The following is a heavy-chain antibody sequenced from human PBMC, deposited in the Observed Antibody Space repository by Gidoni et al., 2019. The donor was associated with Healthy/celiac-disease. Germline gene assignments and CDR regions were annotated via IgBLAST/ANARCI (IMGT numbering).Heavy chain of an antibody. CDR2: ISYDGDKR. V-gene: IGHV3-30-3*01. CDR3: ARDTGVWGLIDY. Sequence: QMQLVESGGGVVQPGRSLRLPCAASGFSFRSFAMHWVRQAPGKGLEWVTIISYDGDKRYYADSVKGRFTISRDNSKNTLYLQLNSLRDEDTAVYYCARDTGVWGLIDYWGQGTLVTVSS. CDR1: GFSFRSFA. J-gene: IGHJ4*02. D-gene: IGHD3-16*01.